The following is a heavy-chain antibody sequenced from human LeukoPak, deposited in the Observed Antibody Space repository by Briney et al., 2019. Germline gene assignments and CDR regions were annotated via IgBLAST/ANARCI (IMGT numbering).Heavy chain of an antibody. Sequence: PGGSLGLSCATSGFTFSSYAMNWVRQAPGRGLEWVSGFSGSGGTTYYADSVKGRFTISRDNSKNTLYLQMNSLRAEDTAVYCCAKDRDYVWGSYRRGTDYWGQGTLVTVSS. CDR3: AKDRDYVWGSYRRGTDY. CDR1: GFTFSSYA. V-gene: IGHV3-23*01. CDR2: FSGSGGTT. D-gene: IGHD3-16*02. J-gene: IGHJ4*02.